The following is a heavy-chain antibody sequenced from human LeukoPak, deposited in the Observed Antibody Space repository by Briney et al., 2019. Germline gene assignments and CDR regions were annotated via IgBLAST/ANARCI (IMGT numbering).Heavy chain of an antibody. CDR1: GYTFTSYY. V-gene: IGHV1-46*01. J-gene: IGHJ6*04. D-gene: IGHD3-10*01. CDR3: ARAYGSGSYGIYYGMDV. CDR2: INPSGGST. Sequence: ASVKVSCKASGYTFTSYYMHWVRQAPGQGLEWMGIINPSGGSTSYAQKFQGRVTMTRDTSTSTVYMELCSLRSEDTAVYYCARAYGSGSYGIYYGMDVWGKGTTVTVSS.